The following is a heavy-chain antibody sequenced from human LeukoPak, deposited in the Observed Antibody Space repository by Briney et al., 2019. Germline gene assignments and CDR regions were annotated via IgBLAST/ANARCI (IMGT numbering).Heavy chain of an antibody. CDR3: TTRLRDYGDYGVGY. CDR1: GFSFSSYP. D-gene: IGHD4-17*01. Sequence: PGGSLRLSCTASGFSFSSYPMNWVRQAPGKGLEWVGRIKSKTDGGTTDYAAPVKGSFTISRDDSKNTLYLQMNSLKSEDTAVYFCTTRLRDYGDYGVGYWGQGTLVTVSS. J-gene: IGHJ4*02. V-gene: IGHV3-15*01. CDR2: IKSKTDGGTT.